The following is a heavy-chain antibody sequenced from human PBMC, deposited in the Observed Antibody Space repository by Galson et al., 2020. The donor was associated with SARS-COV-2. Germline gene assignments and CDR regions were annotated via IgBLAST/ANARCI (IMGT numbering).Heavy chain of an antibody. CDR2: ISYDGTKR. CDR1: GFTFSSSA. V-gene: IGHV3-30*04. Sequence: GGSLRLSCRASGFTFSSSAMHWVRQAPGKGLEWVAIISYDGTKRYNLDSVKGRFTISRDNSKNTLYLQMDSLTTEDTAVYYCARVTVDYTSGWDDHWRQGALVTVSA. D-gene: IGHD6-25*01. J-gene: IGHJ5*02. CDR3: ARVTVDYTSGWDDH.